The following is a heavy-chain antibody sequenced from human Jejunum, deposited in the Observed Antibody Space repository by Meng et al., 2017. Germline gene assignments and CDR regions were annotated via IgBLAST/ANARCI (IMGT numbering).Heavy chain of an antibody. CDR3: ATTGEDGAGLDY. V-gene: IGHV3-33*01. CDR1: GFTFSSYG. D-gene: IGHD1-14*01. J-gene: IGHJ4*02. Sequence: QVQLVDSGGGVVQPGRSLRLSCAASGFTFSSYGMHWVRQAPGKGLEWVSLIWFDGSNKYYSESVKGRFTISRDNSKNTLYLQMNSLRAEDTAVYYCATTGEDGAGLDYWGQGTLVTVSS. CDR2: IWFDGSNK.